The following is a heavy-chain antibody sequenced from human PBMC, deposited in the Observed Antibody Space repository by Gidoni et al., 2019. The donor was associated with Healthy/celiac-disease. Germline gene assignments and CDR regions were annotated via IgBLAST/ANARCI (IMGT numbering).Heavy chain of an antibody. J-gene: IGHJ5*02. V-gene: IGHV1-46*03. D-gene: IGHD4-17*01. CDR2: INPSGGST. Sequence: QVQLVQSGAEVKKPGASVKVSCKASGYTFTSYYIPWVRQAPGQGLEWMGIINPSGGSTSYAQKFQGRVTMTRDTSTSTVYMELSSLRSEDTAVYYCARERPTVTTRQHQGNWFDPWGQGTLVTVSS. CDR3: ARERPTVTTRQHQGNWFDP. CDR1: GYTFTSYY.